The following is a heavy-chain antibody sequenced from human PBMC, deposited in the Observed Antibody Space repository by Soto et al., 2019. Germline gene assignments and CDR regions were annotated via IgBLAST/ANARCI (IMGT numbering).Heavy chain of an antibody. D-gene: IGHD1-7*01. Sequence: SETLSLTCTVSGGSISSGDYYWSWIRQPPGKGLEWIGYIYYSGSTYYNPPLKSRVTISVDTSKNQFSLKLSSVTAADTAVYYCARDLELRDYYYYGMDVWGQGTTVTVSS. V-gene: IGHV4-30-4*01. CDR2: IYYSGST. CDR1: GGSISSGDYY. J-gene: IGHJ6*02. CDR3: ARDLELRDYYYYGMDV.